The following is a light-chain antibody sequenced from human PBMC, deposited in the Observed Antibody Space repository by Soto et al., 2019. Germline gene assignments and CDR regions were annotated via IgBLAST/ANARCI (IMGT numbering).Light chain of an antibody. CDR2: YGR. CDR1: NIGAKS. Sequence: SYELTQSPSLSVAPGKTAIFTCGGNNIGAKSVHWYQQKPCQAPVVVIYYGRDRPSGIPERFSGSNSGNTATLTISRVEAGDEADYYCQVWDTTTDLGVFGGGTKLTVL. CDR3: QVWDTTTDLGV. J-gene: IGLJ3*02. V-gene: IGLV3-21*04.